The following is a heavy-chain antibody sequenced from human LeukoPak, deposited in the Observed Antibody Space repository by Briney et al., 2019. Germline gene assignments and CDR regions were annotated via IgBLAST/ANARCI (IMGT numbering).Heavy chain of an antibody. V-gene: IGHV3-30*18. D-gene: IGHD5-18*01. Sequence: PGGSLRLSCAASGFTFSSYGMHWVRQAPGKGLEWVAVISYDGSNKYYADSVKGRFTISRDNSKNTLYLQMNSLRAEDTAVYYCAKEVGYSYGSDQYYFDYWGQGTLVTDSS. CDR1: GFTFSSYG. J-gene: IGHJ4*02. CDR2: ISYDGSNK. CDR3: AKEVGYSYGSDQYYFDY.